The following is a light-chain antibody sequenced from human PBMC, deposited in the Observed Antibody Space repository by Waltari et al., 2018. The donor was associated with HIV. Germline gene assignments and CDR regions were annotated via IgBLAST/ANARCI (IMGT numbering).Light chain of an antibody. CDR2: EVT. CDR1: SSDVGAYNY. J-gene: IGLJ2*01. V-gene: IGLV2-8*01. CDR3: SSYAGSNTLI. Sequence: QSALTPPPSASGSPGHSVTISCAGTSSDVGAYNYVPWYQQHPGKAPKLIIYEVTNRPSWGPDPFSVSKSGNAASLTVSGLQTEDEAVYYCSSYAGSNTLIFGGGT.